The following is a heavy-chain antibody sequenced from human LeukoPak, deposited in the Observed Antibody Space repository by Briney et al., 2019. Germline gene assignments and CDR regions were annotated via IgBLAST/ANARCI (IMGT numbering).Heavy chain of an antibody. CDR1: GFTFDDYA. V-gene: IGHV3-9*01. CDR2: ISWNSGSI. J-gene: IGHJ4*02. Sequence: HPGRSLRLSCAASGFTFDDYAMHWVRQAPGKGLEWVSGISWNSGSIGYADSVKGRFTISRDNAKNSLYLQMNSLRAEDTAVYYCARDRSDYYDSSGVVDYWGQGTLVTVSS. CDR3: ARDRSDYYDSSGVVDY. D-gene: IGHD3-22*01.